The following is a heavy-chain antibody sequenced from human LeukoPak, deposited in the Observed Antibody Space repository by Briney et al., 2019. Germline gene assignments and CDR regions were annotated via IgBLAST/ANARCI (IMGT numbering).Heavy chain of an antibody. V-gene: IGHV4-34*01. CDR2: INHSGST. CDR1: GGSFSGYY. Sequence: PSETLSLTCAVYGGSFSGYYWSWIRQPPGKGLEWIGEINHSGSTNYNPSLKSRVTISVDTSKNQFSLKLSSVTAADTAVYYCARDGGYSGYDSPNWYFDLWGRGTLVTVSS. J-gene: IGHJ2*01. D-gene: IGHD5-12*01. CDR3: ARDGGYSGYDSPNWYFDL.